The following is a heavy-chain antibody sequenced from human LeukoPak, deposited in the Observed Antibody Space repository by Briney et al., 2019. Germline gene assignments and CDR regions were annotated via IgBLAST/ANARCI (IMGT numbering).Heavy chain of an antibody. CDR2: INHSGST. V-gene: IGHV4-34*01. CDR1: GGSFSGYY. CDR3: ARGGYYDSSGYPFDY. J-gene: IGHJ4*02. D-gene: IGHD3-22*01. Sequence: SETLSLTCAVYGGSFSGYYWSWIRQPPGKGLEWIGEINHSGSTNYNPSLKSRVTISVDTSKNQFSLKLSSVTAADTAAYYCARGGYYDSSGYPFDYWGQGTLVTVSS.